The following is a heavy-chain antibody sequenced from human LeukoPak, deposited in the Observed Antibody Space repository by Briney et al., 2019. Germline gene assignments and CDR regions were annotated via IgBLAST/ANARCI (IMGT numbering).Heavy chain of an antibody. CDR3: ASTASDTAMADSYYFDY. CDR1: GGTFTSYA. Sequence: SVKVSFKASGGTFTSYAISWVRQAPGQGLEWMGGIIPIFGTANYAQKFQGRVTITADKSTSTAYMELSSLRSEDTAVYYCASTASDTAMADSYYFDYWGQGTLVTVSS. D-gene: IGHD5-18*01. J-gene: IGHJ4*02. CDR2: IIPIFGTA. V-gene: IGHV1-69*06.